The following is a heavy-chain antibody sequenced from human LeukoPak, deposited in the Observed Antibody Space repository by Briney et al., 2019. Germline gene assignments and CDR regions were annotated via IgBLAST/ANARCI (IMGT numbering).Heavy chain of an antibody. Sequence: ASVKVSCKASGYTFTSYFIHWVRQAPGEGVEWMGIINPTGGSTRYAQKFQGRVTITRDTSTSTVYMELSRLRSADTAVYYCARGRVTATDGFDIWGQGTTVIVSS. D-gene: IGHD2-21*02. V-gene: IGHV1-46*01. CDR1: GYTFTSYF. CDR2: INPTGGST. J-gene: IGHJ3*02. CDR3: ARGRVTATDGFDI.